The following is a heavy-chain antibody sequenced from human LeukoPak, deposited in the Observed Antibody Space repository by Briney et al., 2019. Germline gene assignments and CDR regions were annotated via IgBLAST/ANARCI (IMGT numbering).Heavy chain of an antibody. Sequence: GGSLRLSCAVSGFTFGRFAMNWDRQAPGKGLEWVSIISNSGTITSYADSVKGRFTISRDNSKNTVYLQMNSLRAEDTALYYCTTESFHYWGQGSLVAVSS. V-gene: IGHV3-23*01. CDR1: GFTFGRFA. CDR2: ISNSGTIT. CDR3: TTESFHY. J-gene: IGHJ4*02. D-gene: IGHD3-10*01.